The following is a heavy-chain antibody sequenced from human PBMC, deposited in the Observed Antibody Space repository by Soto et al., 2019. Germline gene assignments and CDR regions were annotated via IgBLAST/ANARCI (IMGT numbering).Heavy chain of an antibody. CDR1: GGTFSSYT. Sequence: QVQLVQSGAEVKKPGSSVKVSCKASGGTFSSYTISWVRQAPGQGLEWMGRIIPILGIANYAQKFQGRVTITADKSTSTAYMELSSLRSEDTAVYYCASGGVVATIKNDSWGQGTLVTVSS. D-gene: IGHD5-12*01. J-gene: IGHJ4*02. V-gene: IGHV1-69*02. CDR3: ASGGVVATIKNDS. CDR2: IIPILGIA.